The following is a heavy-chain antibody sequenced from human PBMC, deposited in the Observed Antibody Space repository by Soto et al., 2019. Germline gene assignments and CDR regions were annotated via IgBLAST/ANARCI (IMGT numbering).Heavy chain of an antibody. CDR1: GYTFLSYG. J-gene: IGHJ4*02. Sequence: ASVKVSCKASGYTFLSYGISWVRQAPGQGLEWMGWISAYSGNTDYAQRLQDRVTLTTDTSTSTAYMELRSLRSDDTVVYYCARNPSGSSFDYWGQGTLVTVSS. D-gene: IGHD1-26*01. V-gene: IGHV1-18*01. CDR3: ARNPSGSSFDY. CDR2: ISAYSGNT.